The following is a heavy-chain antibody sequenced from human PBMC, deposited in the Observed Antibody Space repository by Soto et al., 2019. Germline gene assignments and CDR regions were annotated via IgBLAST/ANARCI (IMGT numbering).Heavy chain of an antibody. Sequence: EVQLVESGGGLVEPGGSLKLSCAASGFTFSGSAMHWVRQASGKGLVWVGRIRSKANSYATAYAASVKGRFTISRDDSKNTAYLQVNSLKPEDTAVYYCTMGLLWCAAYWGQVNLVTVSS. CDR3: TMGLLWCAAY. CDR1: GFTFSGSA. J-gene: IGHJ4*02. CDR2: IRSKANSYAT. D-gene: IGHD3-10*01. V-gene: IGHV3-73*02.